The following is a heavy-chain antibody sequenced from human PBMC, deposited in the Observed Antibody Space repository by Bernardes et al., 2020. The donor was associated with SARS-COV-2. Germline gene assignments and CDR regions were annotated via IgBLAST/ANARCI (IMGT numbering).Heavy chain of an antibody. CDR1: GFTVSTKY. V-gene: IGHV3-66*02. J-gene: IGHJ4*02. CDR2: IFRDGTT. D-gene: IGHD4-17*01. Sequence: GGSLRLSCAASGFTVSTKYMSWVRQAPGKGLEWVSIIFRDGTTHYADSLTGQFSISRDISKKMLYIQMSGLKTEDTAVYYCVKDRFYGDNEDHWGQGTLVTVSS. CDR3: VKDRFYGDNEDH.